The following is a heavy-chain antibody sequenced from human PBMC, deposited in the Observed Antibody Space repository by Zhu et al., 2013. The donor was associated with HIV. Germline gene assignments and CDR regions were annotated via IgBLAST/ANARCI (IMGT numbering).Heavy chain of an antibody. CDR2: IAPYNSNP. Sequence: QVQLVQSGAKMERPGASIMISCQASGYKFDNYGVSWMRQVPGQGLQWVAWIAPYNSNPHYAPRFEGRVTVTTDTSTRIAYMQLRSLTSDDTAVYYCARDPSTRYYTDVWGKGTTVTVSS. CDR1: GYKFDNYG. CDR3: ARDPSTRYYTDV. V-gene: IGHV1-18*01. J-gene: IGHJ6*03. D-gene: IGHD3-9*01.